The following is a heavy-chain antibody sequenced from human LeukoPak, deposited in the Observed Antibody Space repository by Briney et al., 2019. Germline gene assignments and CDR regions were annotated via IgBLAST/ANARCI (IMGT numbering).Heavy chain of an antibody. J-gene: IGHJ4*02. CDR1: GFTFSSYA. V-gene: IGHV3-23*01. Sequence: GGSLRLSCAASGFTFSSYAMIWVRQAPGKGRVWGLAISGSGGSTYYADSVKGRFTISRDNSKNTLYLQMNSLRAEDTAVYYCAKDRDDSSGYNPLADYWGQGTLVTVSS. CDR3: AKDRDDSSGYNPLADY. D-gene: IGHD3-22*01. CDR2: ISGSGGST.